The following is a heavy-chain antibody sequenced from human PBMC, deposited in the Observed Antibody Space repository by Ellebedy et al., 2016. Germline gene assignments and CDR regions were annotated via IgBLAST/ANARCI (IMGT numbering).Heavy chain of an antibody. Sequence: GGSLRLSCVASDFTFNTYSMHWVRQAPGKGLEWLGAISNEGDFKVSAASVKGRVTISRDNSKNTMFLQVDSLRPEDTAVYYCARDFQWNYDYWGQGTLVTVST. D-gene: IGHD6-19*01. V-gene: IGHV3-30-3*01. CDR3: ARDFQWNYDY. CDR2: ISNEGDFK. CDR1: DFTFNTYS. J-gene: IGHJ4*02.